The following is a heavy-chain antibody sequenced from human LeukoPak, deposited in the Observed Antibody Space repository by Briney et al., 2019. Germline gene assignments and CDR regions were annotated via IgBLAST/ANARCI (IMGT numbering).Heavy chain of an antibody. D-gene: IGHD3-22*01. CDR2: ISYDGSNK. Sequence: GGSLRLSCAASGFTFSSYGMHWVRQAPGKGLEWVALISYDGSNKCYADSVKGRFTISRDNSKSTLYLQMHSLRAEDTAVYYCAKDDLTYYYASSSYGLFDYWGQGTLVTVSS. J-gene: IGHJ4*02. CDR1: GFTFSSYG. V-gene: IGHV3-30*18. CDR3: AKDDLTYYYASSSYGLFDY.